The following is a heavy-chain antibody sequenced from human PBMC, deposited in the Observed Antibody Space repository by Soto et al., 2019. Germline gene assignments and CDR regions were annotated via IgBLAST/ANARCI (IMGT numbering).Heavy chain of an antibody. CDR2: IIPIFGTA. D-gene: IGHD2-2*01. V-gene: IGHV1-69*13. Sequence: GASVKVFCKASGGTFSSYAISWVRQAPGQGLEWMGGIIPIFGTANYAQKFQGRVTITADESTSTAYMELSSLRSEDTAVYYCARERDIVVVPAAMGYYYYYGMDVWGQGTTVTVSS. CDR3: ARERDIVVVPAAMGYYYYYGMDV. J-gene: IGHJ6*02. CDR1: GGTFSSYA.